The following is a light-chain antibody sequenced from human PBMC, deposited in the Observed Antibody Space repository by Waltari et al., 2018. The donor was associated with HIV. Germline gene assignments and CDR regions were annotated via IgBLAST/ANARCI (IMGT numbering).Light chain of an antibody. Sequence: QSALTQPASVSGSPGQSITIPCPGTSRDVGSYNLVSWYQQHPGKAPKLMIYEVSKRPSGVSNRFSGSKSGNTASLTISGLQAEDEADYYCCSYAGSSTYVFGTGTKVTVL. CDR3: CSYAGSSTYV. V-gene: IGLV2-23*02. CDR2: EVS. J-gene: IGLJ1*01. CDR1: SRDVGSYNL.